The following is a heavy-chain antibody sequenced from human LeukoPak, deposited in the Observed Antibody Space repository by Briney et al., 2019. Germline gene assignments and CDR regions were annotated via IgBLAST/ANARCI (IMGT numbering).Heavy chain of an antibody. CDR3: ARRAVTTSYFDY. D-gene: IGHD4-17*01. J-gene: IGHJ4*02. CDR2: ISGSGGST. Sequence: GGSLRLSCAASGFTFSSYAMSWVRQAPGKWLEWVSAISGSGGSTYYADSVKGRLTVSRDSSKNTLYLQMNSLRAEDTAVYYCARRAVTTSYFDYWGQGTLVTVSS. V-gene: IGHV3-23*01. CDR1: GFTFSSYA.